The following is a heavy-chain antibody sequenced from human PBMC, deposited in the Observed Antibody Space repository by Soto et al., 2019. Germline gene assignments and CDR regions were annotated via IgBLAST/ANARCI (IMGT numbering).Heavy chain of an antibody. V-gene: IGHV3-30*18. CDR2: ISYDGSNK. Sequence: TGGSLRLSCAASGFTFSSYGMHWVRQAPGKGLEWVAVISYDGSNKYYADSVKGRFTISRDNSKNTLYLQMNSLRAEDTAVYYCAKAITMVRGVIAEHGMDVWGQGTTVTVS. CDR3: AKAITMVRGVIAEHGMDV. CDR1: GFTFSSYG. D-gene: IGHD3-10*01. J-gene: IGHJ6*02.